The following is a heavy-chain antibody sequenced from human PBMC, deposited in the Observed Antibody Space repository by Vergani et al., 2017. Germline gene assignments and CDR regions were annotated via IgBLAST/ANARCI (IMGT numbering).Heavy chain of an antibody. J-gene: IGHJ5*02. CDR3: ARDLRLHYHRFDP. D-gene: IGHD5-12*01. CDR1: GFTFNQYG. Sequence: QVQLVESGGGVVQPGRSLRLSCAASGFTFNQYGMHWVRQAPGKGLEWVAVTWYDGNNKQYADSVKGRFTISRDNSKSTMYLQMNSLRDDDTGVYYCARDLRLHYHRFDPWGQGTLVTVSS. V-gene: IGHV3-33*01. CDR2: TWYDGNNK.